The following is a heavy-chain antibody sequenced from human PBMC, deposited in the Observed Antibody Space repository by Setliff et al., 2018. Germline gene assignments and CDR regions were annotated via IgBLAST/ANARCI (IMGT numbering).Heavy chain of an antibody. CDR1: GYLLTSYG. J-gene: IGHJ3*01. CDR2: ISPYNGHT. V-gene: IGHV1-18*01. Sequence: ASVKVSCKTSGYLLTSYGLTWVRQAPGQGLEWMGWISPYNGHTNSAQKLQGRVTMTTDTSTNTAYMELRSLRSDDTAMYFCALSSLSLRSGGNCPNAFDVWGQGTMVTVSS. CDR3: ALSSLSLRSGGNCPNAFDV. D-gene: IGHD2-15*01.